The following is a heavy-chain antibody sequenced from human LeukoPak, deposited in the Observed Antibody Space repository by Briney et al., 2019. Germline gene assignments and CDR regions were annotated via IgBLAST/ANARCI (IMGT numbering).Heavy chain of an antibody. CDR2: IKQDGSEK. CDR1: GFTFCNYW. CDR3: ARVFIVGSRSVFDF. J-gene: IGHJ4*02. D-gene: IGHD2-21*01. V-gene: IGHV3-7*01. Sequence: GGSPRLSCAASGFTFCNYWRSWVRLALGKGVEWVANIKQDGSEKYYVDSVEGRFTISRDNAKNLLSLQMNSLRAEDTAVYHCARVFIVGSRSVFDFWGQGTLVTVSS.